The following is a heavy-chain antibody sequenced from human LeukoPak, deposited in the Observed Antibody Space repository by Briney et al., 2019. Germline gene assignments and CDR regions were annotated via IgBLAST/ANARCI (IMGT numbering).Heavy chain of an antibody. J-gene: IGHJ4*02. CDR3: ARESGSGSYRIFDY. CDR1: GYTLTELS. D-gene: IGHD3-10*01. V-gene: IGHV1-2*06. CDR2: INPNSGGA. Sequence: HRASVKVSCKVSGYTLTELSMHWVRQAPGQGLEWMGRINPNSGGANYAQKFQGRVTMTRDTSISTAYMELSRLRSDDTAVYYCARESGSGSYRIFDYWGQGTLVTVSS.